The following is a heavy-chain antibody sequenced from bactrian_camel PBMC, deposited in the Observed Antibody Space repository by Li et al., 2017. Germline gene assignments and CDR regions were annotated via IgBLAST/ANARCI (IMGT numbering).Heavy chain of an antibody. CDR1: GKSHSYC. Sequence: HVQLVESGGGAVQAGGSLRLSCGRSGKSHSYCMGWFRQAPGKEREGVALITGGGDTTYGDSVKGRFTISQNNAKNTLCLQMNSLKPEDTAMYYCAAMGSGSWLLKCRFKGDSSYWGQGTQVTV. CDR3: AAMGSGSWLLKCRFKGDSSY. D-gene: IGHD6*01. V-gene: IGHV3S53*01. CDR2: ITGGGDT. J-gene: IGHJ6*01.